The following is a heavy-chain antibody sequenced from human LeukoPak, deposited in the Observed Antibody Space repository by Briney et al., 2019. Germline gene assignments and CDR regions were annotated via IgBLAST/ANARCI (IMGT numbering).Heavy chain of an antibody. Sequence: ASVKVSCKASGYSFTNYGISWVRQAPGQGLEWMGWISAYDGNTNYAQKFQGRVTMTEDTSTDTAYMELSSLRSEDTAVYYCARLGIQDYWGQGTLVTVSS. CDR1: GYSFTNYG. D-gene: IGHD1-14*01. CDR3: ARLGIQDY. V-gene: IGHV1-18*01. J-gene: IGHJ4*02. CDR2: ISAYDGNT.